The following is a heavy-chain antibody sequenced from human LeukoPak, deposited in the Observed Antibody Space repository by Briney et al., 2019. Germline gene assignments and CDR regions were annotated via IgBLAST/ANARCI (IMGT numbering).Heavy chain of an antibody. Sequence: SETLSLTCTVSGYSISSGYYWGWIRQPAGKGLEWIGRIYTSGSTNYNPSLKSRVTISLDTSKNQLSLKLSSVTAADTAVYYCARIFREYWNDLSGDTFDIWGQGTMVTVSS. J-gene: IGHJ3*02. V-gene: IGHV4-38-2*02. CDR1: GYSISSGYY. CDR2: IYTSGST. CDR3: ARIFREYWNDLSGDTFDI. D-gene: IGHD1-1*01.